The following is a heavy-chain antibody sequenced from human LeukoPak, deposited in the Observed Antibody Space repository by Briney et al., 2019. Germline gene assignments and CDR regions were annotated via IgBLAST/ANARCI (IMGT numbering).Heavy chain of an antibody. CDR3: ARLDDSSGYLH. V-gene: IGHV4-38-2*02. CDR2: IYHSGST. CDR1: GYSISSGYY. D-gene: IGHD3-22*01. J-gene: IGHJ4*02. Sequence: SETLSLTCTVSGYSISSGYYWGWIRQPPGKGLEWIGSIYHSGSTYYNPSLKSRVTISVDTSKNQFSLKLSSVTAADTAVYYCARLDDSSGYLHWGQGTLVTVSS.